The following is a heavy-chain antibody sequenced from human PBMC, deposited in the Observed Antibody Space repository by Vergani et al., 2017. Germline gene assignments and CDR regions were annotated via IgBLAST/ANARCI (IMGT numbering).Heavy chain of an antibody. V-gene: IGHV4-39*01. CDR2: IYYSGST. CDR3: ARRGVGATRQYLGY. Sequence: QLQLQESGPGLVKPSETLSLTCTVSGGSISSSSYYWGWIRQPPGKGLEWIGSIYYSGSTYYNPSLKSRVTISVDTSKNQFSLKLSSVTAADTAVYYCARRGVGATRQYLGYWGQGTLVTVSS. D-gene: IGHD1-26*01. J-gene: IGHJ4*02. CDR1: GGSISSSSYY.